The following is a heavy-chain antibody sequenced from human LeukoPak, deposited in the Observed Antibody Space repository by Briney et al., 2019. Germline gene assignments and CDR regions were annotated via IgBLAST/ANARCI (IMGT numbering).Heavy chain of an antibody. J-gene: IGHJ5*02. CDR3: AAFAHYYDSSGYYP. Sequence: ASVKVSCKASGYTFTSYGISWVRQAPGQGLEWMGWISAYNGNTNYAQKLQGRVTMTTDTSTSTAYMELRSLRSEDTAVYYCAAFAHYYDSSGYYPWGQGTLVTVSS. D-gene: IGHD3-22*01. CDR1: GYTFTSYG. V-gene: IGHV1-18*01. CDR2: ISAYNGNT.